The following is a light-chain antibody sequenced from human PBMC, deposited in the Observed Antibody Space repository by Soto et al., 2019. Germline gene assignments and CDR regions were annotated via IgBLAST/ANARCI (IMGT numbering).Light chain of an antibody. J-gene: IGKJ1*01. CDR2: DTS. V-gene: IGKV3-20*01. CDR1: QSVSSSY. Sequence: EIVLTQSPGTLSLSPGERATLSCRASQSVSSSYLAWYQQKPGQAPRLLIFDTSTGATGIPDRFSGSGSGTDFTLTSSRLEHEDVAVYYWQQHGFSPTTFGQGTKVEIK. CDR3: QQHGFSPTT.